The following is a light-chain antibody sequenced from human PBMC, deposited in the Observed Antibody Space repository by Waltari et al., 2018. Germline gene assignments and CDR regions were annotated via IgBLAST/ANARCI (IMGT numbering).Light chain of an antibody. CDR2: DVT. J-gene: IGLJ3*02. Sequence: SALPQPRPVSGSPGQSVTLSCPGPASDVGDFTSVSCYQQPPGKAPKLVIFDVTKRRSGVPDRFSGSKSGTSASLTVFGLQAEDEADYYCCSYAGIWVFGGGTKLTVL. V-gene: IGLV2-11*01. CDR3: CSYAGIWV. CDR1: ASDVGDFTS.